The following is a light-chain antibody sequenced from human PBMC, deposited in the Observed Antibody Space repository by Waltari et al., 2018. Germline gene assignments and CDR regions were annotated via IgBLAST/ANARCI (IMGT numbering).Light chain of an antibody. CDR3: QTGGHGTWV. J-gene: IGLJ3*02. V-gene: IGLV4-69*01. Sequence: QLVVTQSPSASASLGASVKLTCTLSSGHSSNVIAWLQQHPERGPRYLMKVNSDGSHSQGAEIRDRFSGSSSGAERYLTIFNLQSEDEADYYCQTGGHGTWVFGGGTKLTVL. CDR2: VNSDGSH. CDR1: SGHSSNV.